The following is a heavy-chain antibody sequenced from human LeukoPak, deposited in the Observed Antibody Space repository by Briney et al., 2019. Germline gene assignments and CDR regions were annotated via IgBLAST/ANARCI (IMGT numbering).Heavy chain of an antibody. J-gene: IGHJ4*02. CDR1: GGTFSSYW. CDR2: ISSGGSTI. D-gene: IGHD1-14*01. V-gene: IGHV3-48*02. CDR3: VRGDQEASEPAFDY. Sequence: GGSLRLSCAASGGTFSSYWMNWVRQAPGKGLEWVSYISSGGSTIYYADSVRGRFTISRDTAKNSLYLEMNSLRDEDTAMYYCVRGDQEASEPAFDYWGQGTLVTVSS.